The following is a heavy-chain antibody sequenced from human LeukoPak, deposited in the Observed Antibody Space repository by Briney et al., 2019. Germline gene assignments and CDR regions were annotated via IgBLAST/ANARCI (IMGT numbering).Heavy chain of an antibody. CDR2: IYSGGSA. Sequence: GGSLRLSCAASGFTVSTNYMSWVRQAPGKGLEWVSVIYSGGSAYYADSVKGRFTISRHNSENTLYLQMNSLRAEDTAVYYCARGMTNPFDYWGQGTLVTVSS. CDR1: GFTVSTNY. D-gene: IGHD4-11*01. V-gene: IGHV3-53*04. CDR3: ARGMTNPFDY. J-gene: IGHJ4*02.